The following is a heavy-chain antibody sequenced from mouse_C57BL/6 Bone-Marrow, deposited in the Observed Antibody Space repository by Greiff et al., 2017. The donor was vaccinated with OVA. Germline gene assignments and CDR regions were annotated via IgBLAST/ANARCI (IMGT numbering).Heavy chain of an antibody. CDR1: GYTFTSYG. D-gene: IGHD2-2*01. CDR2: IYPRSGNT. V-gene: IGHV1-81*01. CDR3: ARGGYLTHYYAMDY. J-gene: IGHJ4*01. Sequence: QVQLQQSGAELARPGASVKLSCKASGYTFTSYGISWVKQRTGQGLEWIGEIYPRSGNTYYNEKFKGKATLTADKSSSTAYMELRSLTSEDSAVYFCARGGYLTHYYAMDYWGQGTSVTVSS.